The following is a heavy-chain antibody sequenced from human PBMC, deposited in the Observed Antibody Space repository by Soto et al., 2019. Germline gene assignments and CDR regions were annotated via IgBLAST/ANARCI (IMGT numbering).Heavy chain of an antibody. J-gene: IGHJ6*03. CDR1: GFTFSSYS. Sequence: GGSLRLSCAASGFTFSSYSMNWVRQAPGKGLEWVSYISSSSSVIDYADSVKGRFTVSRDNARNSLYLQMNSLRAEDTAVYYCARDLSWGSNWYYYMDVWGKGTTVTVSS. CDR2: ISSSSSVI. D-gene: IGHD7-27*01. V-gene: IGHV3-48*01. CDR3: ARDLSWGSNWYYYMDV.